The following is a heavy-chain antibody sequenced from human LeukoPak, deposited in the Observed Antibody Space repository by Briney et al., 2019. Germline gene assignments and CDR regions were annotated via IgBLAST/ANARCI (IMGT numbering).Heavy chain of an antibody. CDR3: ARYGDYGRLDY. CDR1: GGSISSYY. Sequence: SETLSLTCTVSGGSISSYYWSWIRQPPGKGLEWIGYTYYSGSTNYNPSLKSRVTISVDTSKNQFSLKLSSVTAADTAVYYCARYGDYGRLDYWGQGTLVTVSS. V-gene: IGHV4-59*01. CDR2: TYYSGST. D-gene: IGHD4-17*01. J-gene: IGHJ4*02.